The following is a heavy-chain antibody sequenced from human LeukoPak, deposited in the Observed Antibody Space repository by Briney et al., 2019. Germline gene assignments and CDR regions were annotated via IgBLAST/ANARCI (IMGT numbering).Heavy chain of an antibody. Sequence: GGSLRLSCAASGFTFSSYGMHWVRQAPGKGLEWVAVISYDGSNKYYADSVKGRFTISRDNSKNTLYLQMNSLRAEDTAVYYCARDGDCSSTSCYLPLYGMDVWGQGTTVTVSS. CDR3: ARDGDCSSTSCYLPLYGMDV. CDR2: ISYDGSNK. J-gene: IGHJ6*02. D-gene: IGHD2-2*01. V-gene: IGHV3-30*03. CDR1: GFTFSSYG.